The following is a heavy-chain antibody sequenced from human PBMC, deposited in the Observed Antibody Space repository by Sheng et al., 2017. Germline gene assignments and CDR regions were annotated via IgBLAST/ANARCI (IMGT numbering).Heavy chain of an antibody. CDR3: AKAKGRYYDYIWGSYPIDY. V-gene: IGHV3-23*04. Sequence: EVQLVESGGGLVQPGGSLRLSCAASGFTFSSYAMSWVRQAPGKGLEWVSAISGSGGSTYYADSVKGRFTISRDNSKNTLYLQMNSLRAEDTAVYYCAKAKGRYYDYIWGSYPIDYWGQGTLVTVSS. CDR2: ISGSGGST. CDR1: GFTFSSYA. D-gene: IGHD3-16*01. J-gene: IGHJ4*02.